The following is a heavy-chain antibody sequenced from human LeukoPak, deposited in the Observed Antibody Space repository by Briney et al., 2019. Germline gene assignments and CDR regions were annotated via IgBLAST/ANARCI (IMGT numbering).Heavy chain of an antibody. CDR3: AKDLPPGYYYDSSGPPLDY. CDR1: EFAFSTYN. Sequence: GGSLRLSCAASEFAFSTYNMNWVRQAPGKGLEWVSAISGSGGSTYYADSVKGRFTISRDNSKNTLYLQMNSLRAEDTAVYYCAKDLPPGYYYDSSGPPLDYWGQGTLVTVSS. CDR2: ISGSGGST. J-gene: IGHJ4*02. V-gene: IGHV3-23*01. D-gene: IGHD3-22*01.